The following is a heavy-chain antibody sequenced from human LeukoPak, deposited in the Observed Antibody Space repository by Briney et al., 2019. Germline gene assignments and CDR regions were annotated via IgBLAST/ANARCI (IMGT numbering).Heavy chain of an antibody. D-gene: IGHD3-22*01. Sequence: PSETLSFTCTVSGGSISSGGDHWSWIRQHPGKGLEWIGNIYYSGSTYYNPSLKSRVTISVDTSKNQFSLKLSSVTAADMAVYYCARAFSSGAFSSGYYYFDCWGQGTLVTVSS. CDR1: GGSISSGGDH. CDR3: ARAFSSGAFSSGYYYFDC. CDR2: IYYSGST. V-gene: IGHV4-31*03. J-gene: IGHJ4*02.